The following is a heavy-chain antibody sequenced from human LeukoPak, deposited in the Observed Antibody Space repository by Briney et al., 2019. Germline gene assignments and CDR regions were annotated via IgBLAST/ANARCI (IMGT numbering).Heavy chain of an antibody. CDR1: GFTVITND. CDR2: ITTRSTTT. CDR3: ARGTGDY. V-gene: IGHV3-48*01. J-gene: IGHJ4*02. Sequence: AGGSLRLSCAASGFTVITNDMTWVRQAPGKGLEWVAYITTRSTTTLYADSVKGRFTVSRDNAKNSLYLQLSSLRAEDTAVYYCARGTGDYWGQGTLVAVSS.